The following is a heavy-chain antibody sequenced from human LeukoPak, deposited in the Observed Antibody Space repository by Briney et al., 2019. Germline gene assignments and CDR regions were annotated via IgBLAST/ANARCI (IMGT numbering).Heavy chain of an antibody. CDR2: ISGSGGST. CDR1: GFTFNNYA. Sequence: PGGSLTLSCAASGFTFNNYAMSWVRQAPGKGLEGVSTISGSGGSTFYADSVKGRFTISRDNSKNTVYIQMNSLRVEDTAVFYCAKDRGTPQHTPWVTPFDYWGQGTLVAVSS. CDR3: AKDRGTPQHTPWVTPFDY. J-gene: IGHJ4*02. D-gene: IGHD5-18*01. V-gene: IGHV3-23*01.